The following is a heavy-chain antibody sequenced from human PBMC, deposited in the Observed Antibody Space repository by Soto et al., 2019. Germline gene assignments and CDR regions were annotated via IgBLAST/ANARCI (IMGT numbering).Heavy chain of an antibody. CDR2: IYYSGST. D-gene: IGHD2-15*01. CDR3: ASIRGVNFSGGSCSY. J-gene: IGHJ4*02. CDR1: GGSISSSSYY. V-gene: IGHV4-39*01. Sequence: QLQLQESGPGLVKPSETLSLTCTVSGGSISSSSYYWGWIRQPPGKGLEWIGSIYYSGSTYYNPSLKSRVTISVDTSKNQFSLKLSSVTAADTAVYYCASIRGVNFSGGSCSYWCQGTLVTVSS.